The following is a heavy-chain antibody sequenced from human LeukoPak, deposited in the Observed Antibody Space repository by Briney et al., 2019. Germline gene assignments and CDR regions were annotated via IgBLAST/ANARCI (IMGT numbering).Heavy chain of an antibody. CDR1: GGSISSSSYY. CDR3: ARHKRFGHGDYGLYGMDV. D-gene: IGHD4-17*01. Sequence: SETLSLTCTVSGGSISSSSYYWGWIRQPPGKGLEWIGSIYYSGSTYYNPSFKSRVTISVDTSKNQFSLKLSSVTAADTAVYYCARHKRFGHGDYGLYGMDVWGQGTTVTVSS. J-gene: IGHJ6*02. CDR2: IYYSGST. V-gene: IGHV4-39*01.